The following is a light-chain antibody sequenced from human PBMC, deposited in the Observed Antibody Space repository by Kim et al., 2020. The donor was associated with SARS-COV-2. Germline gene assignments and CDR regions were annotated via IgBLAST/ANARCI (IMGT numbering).Light chain of an antibody. J-gene: IGLJ1*01. CDR1: SSDVGGYNY. Sequence: LTQPASVSGSPGQSITISCTGTSSDVGGYNYVSWYQQHPGKAPKLMIYDVSKRPSGVSNRFSGSKSGNTASLTISGLQADDEADYYCSSYTSSSTYVFGTGTKVTVL. V-gene: IGLV2-14*01. CDR2: DVS. CDR3: SSYTSSSTYV.